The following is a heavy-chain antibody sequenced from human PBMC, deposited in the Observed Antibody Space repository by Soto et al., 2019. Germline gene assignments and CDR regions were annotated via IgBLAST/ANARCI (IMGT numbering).Heavy chain of an antibody. CDR2: IYPSDSDT. J-gene: IGHJ4*02. CDR1: GYNFAVYC. CDR3: ARGGVSTRTFDY. V-gene: IGHV5-51*01. Sequence: GESLKISCKGAGYNFAVYCSAWVLQMPGKGLELMGIIYPSDSDTRYRPSFQGQVTISADKSISSAYLQWSSLRASDTAMYYCARGGVSTRTFDYWGQATPVTVSS. D-gene: IGHD3-3*01.